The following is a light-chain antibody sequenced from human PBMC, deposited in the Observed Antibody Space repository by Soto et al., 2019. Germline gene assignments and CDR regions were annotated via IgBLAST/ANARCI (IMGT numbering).Light chain of an antibody. V-gene: IGKV3-20*01. J-gene: IGKJ1*01. CDR1: QTVNRNY. CDR2: GVS. CDR3: QQYIASPRT. Sequence: EIVLTQSPGTLALSLGDGATLSCRASQTVNRNYLAWYLQKPGQPPRLLVYGVSNRAPGVPDRFSGGGSGTDFTLTIARLEPDDFATYYCQQYIASPRTFGQGTRVDVK.